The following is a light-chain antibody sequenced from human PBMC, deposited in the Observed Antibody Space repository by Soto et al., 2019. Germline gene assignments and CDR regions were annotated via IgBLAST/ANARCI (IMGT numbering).Light chain of an antibody. J-gene: IGKJ3*01. V-gene: IGKV1-9*01. CDR2: AAS. CDR3: QQLNSYPL. CDR1: QGISSY. Sequence: DSQFTQSTSFLSASVGDRVTITCRASQGISSYLAWYQQKPGKAPKLLIYAASTLQSGVPSRFSGSGSGTEFTLKISSLQPEDCATYYCQQLNSYPLFGPGTKVDIK.